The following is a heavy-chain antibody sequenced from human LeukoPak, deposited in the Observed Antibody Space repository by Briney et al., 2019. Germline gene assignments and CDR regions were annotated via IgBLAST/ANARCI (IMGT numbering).Heavy chain of an antibody. J-gene: IGHJ4*02. Sequence: ASVKVSCKASGYTFTGYYMHWVRQAPGQGLEWTGWINPNSGGTNYAQKFQGRVTMTRDTSISTAYMELSRLRSNDTAVYYCARSVGATGSFDYWGQGTLVTVSS. CDR1: GYTFTGYY. CDR3: ARSVGATGSFDY. D-gene: IGHD1-26*01. V-gene: IGHV1-2*02. CDR2: INPNSGGT.